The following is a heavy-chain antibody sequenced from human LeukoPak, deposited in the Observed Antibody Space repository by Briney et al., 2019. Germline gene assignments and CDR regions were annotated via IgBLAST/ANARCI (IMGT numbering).Heavy chain of an antibody. Sequence: SETLSLTCTVSGGSISSYYWSWLRQPPGKGLEWIGYIYTSGSTNYNPSLKSRVTMSVDTSKNQFSLKLSSVTAADTAVYYCARGRRDGYNLYYYYNYMDVWGKGTTVTVSS. CDR3: ARGRRDGYNLYYYYNYMDV. J-gene: IGHJ6*03. V-gene: IGHV4-4*08. CDR1: GGSISSYY. CDR2: IYTSGST. D-gene: IGHD5-24*01.